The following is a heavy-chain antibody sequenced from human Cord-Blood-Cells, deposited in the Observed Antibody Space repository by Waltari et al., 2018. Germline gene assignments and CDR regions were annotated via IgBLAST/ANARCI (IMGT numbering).Heavy chain of an antibody. CDR1: GYSISSGYY. CDR3: ARGNYMDV. CDR2: IYHSGRT. Sequence: QVQLQESGPGLVKPSETLSLTCTVSGYSISSGYYWGWIRQPTGKGLEWIGSIYHSGRTYYNPSLKSRVTISVDTSKNQFSLKLSSVTAADTAVYYCARGNYMDVWGKGTTVTVSS. V-gene: IGHV4-38-2*02. J-gene: IGHJ6*03.